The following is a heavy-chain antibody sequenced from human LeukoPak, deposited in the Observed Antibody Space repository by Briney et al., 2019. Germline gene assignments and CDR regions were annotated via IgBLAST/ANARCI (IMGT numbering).Heavy chain of an antibody. J-gene: IGHJ5*02. CDR2: IRYDGSNK. D-gene: IGHD3-22*01. CDR1: GFTFGNFW. CDR3: AKDRVTMIVEASWFDP. V-gene: IGHV3-30*02. Sequence: GGSLRLSCAASGFTFGNFWMHWVRQAPGKGLEWVAFIRYDGSNKYYADSVKGRFTISRDNSKNTLYLQMNSLRAEDTAVYYCAKDRVTMIVEASWFDPWGQGTLVTVSS.